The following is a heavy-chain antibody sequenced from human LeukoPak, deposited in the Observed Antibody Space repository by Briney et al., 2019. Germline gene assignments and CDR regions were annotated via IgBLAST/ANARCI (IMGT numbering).Heavy chain of an antibody. J-gene: IGHJ4*02. CDR1: GFTFSTYT. Sequence: GGSLRLSCAASGFTFSTYTMSWVRQAPGKGLGWVSAISGSGGNTYYADSVKGRFTISRDNSKHTMYLQMDSLRADDTAVYYCAKAAFSRTSYFDYWGQGTLVTASS. V-gene: IGHV3-23*01. CDR3: AKAAFSRTSYFDY. CDR2: ISGSGGNT. D-gene: IGHD3-3*02.